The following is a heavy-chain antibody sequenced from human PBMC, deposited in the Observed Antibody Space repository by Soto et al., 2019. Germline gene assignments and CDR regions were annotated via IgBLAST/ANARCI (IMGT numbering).Heavy chain of an antibody. J-gene: IGHJ6*02. V-gene: IGHV3-33*01. Sequence: GGSLRLSCAASGFTFSSYGMHWVRQAPGKGLEWVAVIWYDGSNKYYADSVKGRFTISRDNSKNTLYLQMNSLRAEDTAVYYCARGFRVLEGMDVWGQGTTVTVSS. CDR3: ARGFRVLEGMDV. D-gene: IGHD3-3*01. CDR1: GFTFSSYG. CDR2: IWYDGSNK.